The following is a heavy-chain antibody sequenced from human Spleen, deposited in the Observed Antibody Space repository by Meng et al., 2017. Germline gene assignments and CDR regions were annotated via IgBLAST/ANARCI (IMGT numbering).Heavy chain of an antibody. CDR1: GYTFTGYY. Sequence: QVQLVQSGAEVKKPGASVEVSCKASGYTFTGYYMHWVRQAPGQGLEWMGRINPNSGGTNYAQKFQGRVTMTRDTSTTTVYMDLGSLGSDDTAFYYCAREKSPGHFDYFGQGILVTVSS. CDR2: INPNSGGT. J-gene: IGHJ4*02. CDR3: AREKSPGHFDY. V-gene: IGHV1-2*06.